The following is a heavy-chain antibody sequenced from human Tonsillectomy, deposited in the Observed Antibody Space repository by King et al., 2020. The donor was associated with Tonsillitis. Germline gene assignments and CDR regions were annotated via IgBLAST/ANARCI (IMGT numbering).Heavy chain of an antibody. J-gene: IGHJ4*02. Sequence: QLQESGPGLGKPSETLSLTCTGSGGSISSYYWSWIRQPPGKGLAWVGYIYYSGSTHYNPSLKSRVTISVDTSKNQFSLKLSSVTAADTAVYYCARGPPLECFDYWGQGTLVTVSS. V-gene: IGHV4-59*01. CDR3: ARGPPLECFDY. CDR2: IYYSGST. D-gene: IGHD3-3*01. CDR1: GGSISSYY.